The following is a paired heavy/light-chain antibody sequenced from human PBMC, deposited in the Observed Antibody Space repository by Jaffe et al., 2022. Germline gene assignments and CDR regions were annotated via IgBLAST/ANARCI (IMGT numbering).Heavy chain of an antibody. V-gene: IGHV3-23*01. CDR3: AKGYCTDDGCYWGTDY. D-gene: IGHD2-15*01. CDR2: ISTGGAST. J-gene: IGHJ4*02. Sequence: EVELLESGGGLVKPGGSLRLSCAPSGFNFSHYAMTWGRQAPGKGLEWVSSISTGGASTYYADSVKGRFTISRDNSKKTLYLQMTGLGADDTAVYYCAKGYCTDDGCYWGTDYWGQGTLVTVSS. CDR1: GFNFSHYA.
Light chain of an antibody. CDR2: GAS. J-gene: IGKJ3*01. CDR3: QQYYSSPFT. V-gene: IGKV3-20*01. Sequence: IVLTQSPGTLSLSPGERATLSCRASQSVDSSYLAWYQQKPGQAPRLLIYGASSRATAIPDRFRGSGSGTDFTLTISGLDPEDFAVYYCQQYYSSPFTFGPGTKVDIK. CDR1: QSVDSSY.